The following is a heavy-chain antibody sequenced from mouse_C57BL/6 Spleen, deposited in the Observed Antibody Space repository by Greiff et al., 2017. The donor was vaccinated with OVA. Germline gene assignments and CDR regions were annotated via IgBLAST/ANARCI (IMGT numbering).Heavy chain of an antibody. J-gene: IGHJ2*01. V-gene: IGHV8-12*01. D-gene: IGHD2-3*01. Sequence: QVTLKVSGPGLLQPSQTLSLTCSFSGFSLSTSGMGVSWIRQPSGKGLEWLAHIYWDDDKRYNPSLKSRLTISKDTSRNQVFLKITSVDTADTATYYCARSDCYYHFDYWGQGTTLTVSS. CDR3: ARSDCYYHFDY. CDR2: IYWDDDK. CDR1: GFSLSTSGMG.